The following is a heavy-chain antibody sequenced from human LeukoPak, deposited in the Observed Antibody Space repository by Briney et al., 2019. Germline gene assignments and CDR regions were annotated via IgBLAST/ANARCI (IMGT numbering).Heavy chain of an antibody. V-gene: IGHV3-9*01. CDR2: ISWNSGSI. J-gene: IGHJ4*02. CDR3: AGGYSSSFDY. CDR1: GFTFDDYA. Sequence: GRSLRLSCAASGFTFDDYAMHWVRQAPGKGLEWVSGISWNSGSIGYADSVKGRFTISRDNAKNSLYLQMNSLRAEDTALYYCAGGYSSSFDYWGQGTLVTVSS. D-gene: IGHD6-13*01.